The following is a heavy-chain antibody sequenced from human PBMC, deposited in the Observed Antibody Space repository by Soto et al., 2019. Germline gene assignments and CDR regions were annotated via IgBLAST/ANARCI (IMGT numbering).Heavy chain of an antibody. D-gene: IGHD1-1*01. V-gene: IGHV1-2*02. CDR1: RYTFTDSS. Sequence: ASVNVSFKASRYTFTDSSLHWVRQAPVQRLEWMGWINPNNGVTNYAQKFQGRVAMTRDTSISTAYMELSRLTSDDTAVYYCERVQLELMRDAFDIWGQGTMVTVSS. J-gene: IGHJ3*02. CDR2: INPNNGVT. CDR3: ERVQLELMRDAFDI.